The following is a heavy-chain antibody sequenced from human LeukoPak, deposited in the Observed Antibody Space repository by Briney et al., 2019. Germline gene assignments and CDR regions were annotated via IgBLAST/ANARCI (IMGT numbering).Heavy chain of an antibody. Sequence: GGSLRLSCAASGFXVSSNCINWVRQAPGKGLQWVSVIHTSGSGGTTYYADSVKGRFTISRDNSKNTLYLQMDSLRAGDTAVYYCARERGWGAAYYYGMDVWGQGTTVTVSS. V-gene: IGHV3-66*01. J-gene: IGHJ6*02. CDR1: GFXVSSNC. CDR2: IHTSGSGGTT. CDR3: ARERGWGAAYYYGMDV. D-gene: IGHD3-16*01.